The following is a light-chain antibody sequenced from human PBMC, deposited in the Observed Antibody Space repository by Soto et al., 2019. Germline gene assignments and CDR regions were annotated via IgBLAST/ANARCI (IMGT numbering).Light chain of an antibody. J-gene: IGLJ2*01. CDR2: GNN. V-gene: IGLV1-40*01. CDR3: QSYASTLSGSV. CDR1: SSNIGARFE. Sequence: QSVLTQPPSVSGTPGQRVTISCTGSSSNIGARFEVNWYQQRPGTAPKLLVYGNNNRPSGVPDRFSVSKSGTSASLAITGLQAEDEADYYCQSYASTLSGSVFGGGTELTVL.